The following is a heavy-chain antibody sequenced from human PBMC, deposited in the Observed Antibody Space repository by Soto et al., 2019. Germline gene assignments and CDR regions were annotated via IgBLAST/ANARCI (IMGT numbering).Heavy chain of an antibody. CDR2: INAGNGNT. CDR3: ARGEFLSYDDY. Sequence: QVQLVQSGAEVKKPGASVKVSCKASGYTFTSYAMRWVRQAPGQRLEWMGWINAGNGNTKYSQKFQGRVTITRDTSASTAYMELSSLRSEDTAVYYCARGEFLSYDDYWGQGTLVTVSS. V-gene: IGHV1-3*01. CDR1: GYTFTSYA. D-gene: IGHD3-16*01. J-gene: IGHJ4*02.